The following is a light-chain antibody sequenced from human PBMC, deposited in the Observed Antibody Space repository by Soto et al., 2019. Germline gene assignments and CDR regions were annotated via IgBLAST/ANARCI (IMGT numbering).Light chain of an antibody. V-gene: IGKV3-20*01. CDR2: GAS. CDR1: QSVSSSY. CDR3: QQYGSSPAWT. J-gene: IGKJ1*01. Sequence: EIVLTQSPGTLSLSPGERATLSCRASQSVSSSYLAWYQQKPGQAPRLLIYGASSRATGIPDRFRGSGSGTDLTLTISRLEPEDLAVYYCQQYGSSPAWTFGQGTKVEIK.